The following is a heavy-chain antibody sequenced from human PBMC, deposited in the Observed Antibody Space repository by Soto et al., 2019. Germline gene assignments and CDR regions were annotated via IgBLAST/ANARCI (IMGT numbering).Heavy chain of an antibody. J-gene: IGHJ6*02. Sequence: HPGGSLRLSCAASGFTFSSYGMHWVRQAPGKGLEWVAVIWYDGSNKYYADSVKGRFTISRDNSKNTLYLQMNSLRAEDTAVYYCASFPGTSTSHYGMDVWGQGTTVTVSS. D-gene: IGHD3-10*01. CDR3: ASFPGTSTSHYGMDV. V-gene: IGHV3-33*01. CDR1: GFTFSSYG. CDR2: IWYDGSNK.